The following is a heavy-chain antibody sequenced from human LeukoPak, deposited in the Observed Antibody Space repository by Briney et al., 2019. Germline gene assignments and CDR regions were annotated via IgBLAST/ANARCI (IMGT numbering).Heavy chain of an antibody. Sequence: PGGSLRLSCAASAFTFSNYAMSRVRQAPGKGLEWVSTISSSGGSTYYADSVKGRFTFSRDNSKNTLYMQMNSLGGDDTAVYYCARVQYSYGYDGSFYWGQGTLVTVSS. CDR3: ARVQYSYGYDGSFY. J-gene: IGHJ4*02. V-gene: IGHV3-23*01. D-gene: IGHD5-18*01. CDR2: ISSSGGST. CDR1: AFTFSNYA.